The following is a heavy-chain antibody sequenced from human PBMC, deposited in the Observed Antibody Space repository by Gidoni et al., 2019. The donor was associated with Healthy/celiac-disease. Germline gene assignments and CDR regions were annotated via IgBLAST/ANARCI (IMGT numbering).Heavy chain of an antibody. CDR1: GFTFSNAW. Sequence: EVQLVESGGGLVKPGGSLRLSCAASGFTFSNAWMSWVRQAPGKGLEWVGRIKSKTDGGTTDYAAPVKGRFTISRDDSKNTLYLQMNSLKTEDTAVYYCTTPPNYSSGWYSERVDVWGQGTTVTVSS. V-gene: IGHV3-15*01. D-gene: IGHD6-19*01. CDR3: TTPPNYSSGWYSERVDV. J-gene: IGHJ6*02. CDR2: IKSKTDGGTT.